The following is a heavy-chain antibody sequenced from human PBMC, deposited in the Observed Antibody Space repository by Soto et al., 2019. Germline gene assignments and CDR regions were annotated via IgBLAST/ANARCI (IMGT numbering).Heavy chain of an antibody. Sequence: EVQLLESGGDVVQPGESLRLSCAVSGFDFSRNAMYWVRQAPGKGLEWVSGIGGSGGNTNYADSIKGRFTISRDNSKNTLYLHLNSLRAEDTAIYFCARGHGDFSGNYFDYWGQGTLVTVSS. V-gene: IGHV3-23*01. CDR2: IGGSGGNT. J-gene: IGHJ4*02. CDR1: GFDFSRNA. D-gene: IGHD4-17*01. CDR3: ARGHGDFSGNYFDY.